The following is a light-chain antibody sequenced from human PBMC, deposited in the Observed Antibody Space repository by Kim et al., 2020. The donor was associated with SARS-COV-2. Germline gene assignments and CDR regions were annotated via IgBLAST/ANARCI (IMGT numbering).Light chain of an antibody. CDR3: GTWDSSLSAVV. CDR1: SSNIGNNY. J-gene: IGLJ2*01. V-gene: IGLV1-51*01. CDR2: DNN. Sequence: GQKVTISSAGSSSNIGNNYVSWYQQLPGTAPQLLIYDNNKRPSGIPDRFSGSKSGTSATLGITGLQTGDEADYYCGTWDSSLSAVVFGGGTQLTVL.